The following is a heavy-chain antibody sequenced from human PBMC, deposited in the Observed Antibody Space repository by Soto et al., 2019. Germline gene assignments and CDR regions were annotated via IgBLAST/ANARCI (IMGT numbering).Heavy chain of an antibody. J-gene: IGHJ4*02. Sequence: ASVKVSCKASGYTFTGYYMHWVRQAPGQGLEWMGWINPNSGGTNYAQKFQGWVTMTRDTSISTAYMELSRLRSDDTAVYYCARGFWSGYYLHPRPYHFDYWGQGTLVTVSS. CDR3: ARGFWSGYYLHPRPYHFDY. V-gene: IGHV1-2*04. CDR2: INPNSGGT. CDR1: GYTFTGYY. D-gene: IGHD3-3*01.